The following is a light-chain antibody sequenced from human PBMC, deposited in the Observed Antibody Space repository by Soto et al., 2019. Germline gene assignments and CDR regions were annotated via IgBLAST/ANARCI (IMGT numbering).Light chain of an antibody. CDR3: QSYDSRLSVV. Sequence: QSVLTQPPSVSGAPGQRVTISXTXXXSXIGAGYDVHWYQQLPGTATKLLIYGNSNRPSGVPDRFSGSKSGTSASLAITGLQAEDEADYYCQSYDSRLSVVFGGGTKLTVL. V-gene: IGLV1-40*01. CDR2: GNS. J-gene: IGLJ2*01. CDR1: XSXIGAGYD.